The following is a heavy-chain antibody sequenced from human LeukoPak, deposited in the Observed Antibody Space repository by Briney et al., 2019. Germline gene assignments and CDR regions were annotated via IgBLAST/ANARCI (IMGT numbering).Heavy chain of an antibody. V-gene: IGHV3-64D*06. D-gene: IGHD2-15*01. Sequence: GGSLRLSCSASGFTFSSYAMHWVRQAPGKGLEYVSAISSNGGSTYYADSVKGRFTISRDNSKNTLYLQMSSLRSDDTAVYYCARDCSGGSCHFDYWGQGTLVTVSS. CDR2: ISSNGGST. J-gene: IGHJ4*02. CDR3: ARDCSGGSCHFDY. CDR1: GFTFSSYA.